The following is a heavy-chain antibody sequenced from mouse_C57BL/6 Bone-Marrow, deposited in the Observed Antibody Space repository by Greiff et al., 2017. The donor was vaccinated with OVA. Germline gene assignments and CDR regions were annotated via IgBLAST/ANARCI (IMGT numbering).Heavy chain of an antibody. D-gene: IGHD1-1*01. CDR1: GFNIQADY. Sequence: EVQLQQSGAELVRPGASVKLSCTASGFNIQADYMHWVQQRPEQGLEWIGWIDPESGDTEYASKFQGQATITADTSSNTAYLQLSSLTSEDTAVYYCTITTVVATGDYWGQGTTLTVSS. J-gene: IGHJ2*01. CDR2: IDPESGDT. CDR3: TITTVVATGDY. V-gene: IGHV14-4*01.